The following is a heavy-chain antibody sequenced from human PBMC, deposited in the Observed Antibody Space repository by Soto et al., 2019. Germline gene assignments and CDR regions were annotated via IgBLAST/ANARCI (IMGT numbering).Heavy chain of an antibody. CDR3: ARVPVAVTTIYTPFDY. D-gene: IGHD4-17*01. V-gene: IGHV4-39*01. CDR2: IFYNGHT. Sequence: SETLSLTCTVSGGSININAYYWGWLRQPPGKGPEWIGNIFYNGHTYYNPSLKSRATISVDTSKNQFSLNLTSVTAADTAVYFCARVPVAVTTIYTPFDYWGQGTLVTVSS. CDR1: GGSININAYY. J-gene: IGHJ4*02.